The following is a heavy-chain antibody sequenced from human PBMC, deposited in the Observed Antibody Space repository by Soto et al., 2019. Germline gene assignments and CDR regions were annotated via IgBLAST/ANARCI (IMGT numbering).Heavy chain of an antibody. Sequence: QVQLVQSGAEVKKPGSSVKVSCKASGGTFSSYTISWVRQAPGQGLEWMGGIIPIFGTANYAQKFQGRVTSTADESTKTAYMELSSLRSEDTAVYYCARGGGDYVWGSYRHTTLDYWGQGTLVTVSS. V-gene: IGHV1-69*01. CDR3: ARGGGDYVWGSYRHTTLDY. CDR2: IIPIFGTA. D-gene: IGHD3-16*02. J-gene: IGHJ4*02. CDR1: GGTFSSYT.